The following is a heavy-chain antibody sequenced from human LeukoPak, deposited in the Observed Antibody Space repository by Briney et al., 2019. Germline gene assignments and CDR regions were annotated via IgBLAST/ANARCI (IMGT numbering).Heavy chain of an antibody. CDR2: IYYSGST. Sequence: SETLSLTCTVSGDSISSYYWSWIRQPPGKGLEWIGYIYYSGSTNYNPSLKSRVTISLDTSKNQFPLNLRSVTAADTAVFYCARLVDGRWSGTTCYFDYWGQGTLVTVSS. J-gene: IGHJ4*02. CDR1: GDSISSYY. D-gene: IGHD3-3*01. CDR3: ARLVDGRWSGTTCYFDY. V-gene: IGHV4-59*12.